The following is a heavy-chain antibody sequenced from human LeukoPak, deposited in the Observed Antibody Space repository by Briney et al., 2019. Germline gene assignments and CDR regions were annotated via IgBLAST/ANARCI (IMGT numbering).Heavy chain of an antibody. CDR2: IIPIFGTA. Sequence: ASVKVSCKASGGTFSSYAISWVRQAPGQGLEWMGGIIPIFGTANYAQKFQGRVTITADESTSTAYMELSSLRSEDTSVYYCAKASGVVVSYGMDVWGKGTTVTVSS. CDR3: AKASGVVVSYGMDV. J-gene: IGHJ6*04. CDR1: GGTFSSYA. V-gene: IGHV1-69*01. D-gene: IGHD2-15*01.